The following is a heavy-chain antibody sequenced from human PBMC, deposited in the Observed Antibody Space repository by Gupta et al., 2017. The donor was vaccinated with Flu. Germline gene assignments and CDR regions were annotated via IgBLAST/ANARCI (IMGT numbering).Heavy chain of an antibody. V-gene: IGHV3-21*01. J-gene: IGHJ3*02. D-gene: IGHD3-10*01. Sequence: FTFSIYSMTWVRQAPGKGLEWVSSIDSSGTYTYYADSVKGRFTISRDNAKSSLFLQMNSLXAXDTAVYXCAVASTVVRGRHDAVDIWGQGTMVTVSS. CDR2: IDSSGTYT. CDR1: FTFSIYS. CDR3: AVASTVVRGRHDAVDI.